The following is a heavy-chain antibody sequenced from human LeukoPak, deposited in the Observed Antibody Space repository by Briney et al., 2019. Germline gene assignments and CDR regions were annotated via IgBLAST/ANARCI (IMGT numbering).Heavy chain of an antibody. J-gene: IGHJ1*01. CDR1: GLTVNSKY. D-gene: IGHD1-14*01. CDR2: IYSGGST. CDR3: TGDVYQH. V-gene: IGHV3-53*01. Sequence: TGGSLRLSCAASGLTVNSKYMSWVRQAPGKGLEWVLIIYSGGSTNYADSVKGRFTISRDNSKNTVYLQMNSLRAEDTAVYYCTGDVYQHWGQGTLVTVSS.